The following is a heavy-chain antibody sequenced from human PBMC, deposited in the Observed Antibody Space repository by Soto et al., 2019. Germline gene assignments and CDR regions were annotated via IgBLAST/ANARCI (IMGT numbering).Heavy chain of an antibody. CDR1: GYTFTSYD. Sequence: QVQLVQSGAEVKKPGASVKVSCKASGYTFTSYDINWVRQATGQGLEWMGWMNPKSGNTGYAQKFKGRVTMTRNTSISTAYMELSSLRSEDTAVYYCARGSDRAGTSYYYGMDVWGQGTTVTVSS. D-gene: IGHD1-1*01. J-gene: IGHJ6*02. V-gene: IGHV1-8*01. CDR3: ARGSDRAGTSYYYGMDV. CDR2: MNPKSGNT.